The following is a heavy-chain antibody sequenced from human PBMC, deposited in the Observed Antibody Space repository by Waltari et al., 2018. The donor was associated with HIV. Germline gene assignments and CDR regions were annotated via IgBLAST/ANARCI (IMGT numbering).Heavy chain of an antibody. V-gene: IGHV3-9*01. D-gene: IGHD4-17*01. Sequence: EVQLVESGGDLVRPAGYLRLSGAASGSRFYDSALHWVRQPPGKGLEWVSGISLNSDTIGYADSVKGRFTISRDNAKNSLSLEMNSLRAEDTALYYCVKVGMAAVTSYAIDIWGQGTMVTVSS. CDR1: GSRFYDSA. CDR2: ISLNSDTI. CDR3: VKVGMAAVTSYAIDI. J-gene: IGHJ3*02.